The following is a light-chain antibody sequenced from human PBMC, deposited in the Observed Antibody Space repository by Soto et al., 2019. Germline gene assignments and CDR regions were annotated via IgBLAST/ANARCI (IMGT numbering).Light chain of an antibody. V-gene: IGKV1-33*01. J-gene: IGKJ5*01. CDR3: QQYDTRPTMT. Sequence: IQLTQSPSSLSASDGESVTITCRASQDIDNYLNWYQHRPGEAPKLLIYAASYLETGVPARFSGSGSGTDFSFTITSLQPEDSATYYCQQYDTRPTMTFGQGTRLDI. CDR1: QDIDNY. CDR2: AAS.